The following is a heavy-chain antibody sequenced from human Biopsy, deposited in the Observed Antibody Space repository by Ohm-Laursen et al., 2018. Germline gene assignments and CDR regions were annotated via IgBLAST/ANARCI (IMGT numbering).Heavy chain of an antibody. J-gene: IGHJ4*02. CDR2: ISSSGSTI. V-gene: IGHV3-48*03. D-gene: IGHD6-19*01. Sequence: GSLRLSCTASGFSLSSYEMNWVRQAPGKGLEWVSYISSSGSTIHYADSVKGRFTISRDNAKNSLYLQMNSLRAEDTAVYYCARDYPSYSSVWYREPIIHCWGQGTLVTVSS. CDR1: GFSLSSYE. CDR3: ARDYPSYSSVWYREPIIHC.